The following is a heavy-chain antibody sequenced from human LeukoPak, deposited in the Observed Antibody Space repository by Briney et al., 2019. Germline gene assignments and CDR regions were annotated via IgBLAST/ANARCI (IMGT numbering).Heavy chain of an antibody. CDR3: TKREGPMSGSYDYFDP. Sequence: SGTLSLTCTVSGGSISGYYWSWIRQPPGQGLEWIAYIHSNGYTNYNPSLKSRVTISVDTSKNQLSLKVTSVTAADTAMYYCTKREGPMSGSYDYFDPWGQGTLVTVS. CDR2: IHSNGYT. D-gene: IGHD1-26*01. V-gene: IGHV4-4*09. CDR1: GGSISGYY. J-gene: IGHJ5*02.